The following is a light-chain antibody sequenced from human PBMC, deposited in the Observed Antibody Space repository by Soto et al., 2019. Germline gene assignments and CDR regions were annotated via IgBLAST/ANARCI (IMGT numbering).Light chain of an antibody. CDR2: AAS. Sequence: EIVLTQSPGTLSLSPGERATLSCRASRSVDSSYLVWYQQKPGQAPRPLIYAASRRATGIPDRFSGSGSATDFTLTISRLDPEDSAVYYCQQYGSSQGTFGQGTKVDIK. CDR3: QQYGSSQGT. J-gene: IGKJ1*01. CDR1: RSVDSSY. V-gene: IGKV3-20*01.